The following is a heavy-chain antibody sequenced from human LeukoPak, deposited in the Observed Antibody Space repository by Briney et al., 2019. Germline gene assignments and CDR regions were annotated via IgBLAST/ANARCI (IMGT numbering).Heavy chain of an antibody. CDR3: AKDRLGAMMYFDF. V-gene: IGHV3-23*01. D-gene: IGHD1-26*01. CDR1: GFTFSTYG. CDR2: ISGSGGST. J-gene: IGHJ4*02. Sequence: GGTLRLSCEASGFTFSTYGMSSVRQAPGKGLEWVSAISGSGGSTYYADSVKGRVTISRDNSKNTLYLQVNSLRVEDTAVYYCAKDRLGAMMYFDFWGQGTLVTVSS.